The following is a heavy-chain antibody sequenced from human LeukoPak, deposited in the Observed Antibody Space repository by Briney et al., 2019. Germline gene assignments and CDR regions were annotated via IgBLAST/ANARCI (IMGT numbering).Heavy chain of an antibody. CDR2: ISHDESNE. CDR3: ARVGGTTGTPYYFDF. J-gene: IGHJ4*02. V-gene: IGHV3-30*03. Sequence: GRSLRLSCAASGFRFSSYGMHWVRQAPGKGLEWVALISHDESNEDYGDSVKGRFTISRDNSKNTLYLQMNSLRAEDTAVYYCARVGGTTGTPYYFDFWGQGTLVTVSS. D-gene: IGHD1-14*01. CDR1: GFRFSSYG.